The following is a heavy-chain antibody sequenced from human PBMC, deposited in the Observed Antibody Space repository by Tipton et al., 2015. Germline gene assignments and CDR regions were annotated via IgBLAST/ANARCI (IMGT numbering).Heavy chain of an antibody. CDR3: ARDSKSWGIAAAGILDY. D-gene: IGHD6-13*01. V-gene: IGHV1-69*01. CDR1: GGTFSSYA. CDR2: IIPIFGTA. J-gene: IGHJ4*02. Sequence: QVQLVQSGPEVKKPGSSVKVSCKASGGTFSSYAISWVRQAPGQGLEWMGGIIPIFGTANYAQKFQGRVTITADESTSTAYMELSSLRSEDTAVYYCARDSKSWGIAAAGILDYWGQGTLVTVSS.